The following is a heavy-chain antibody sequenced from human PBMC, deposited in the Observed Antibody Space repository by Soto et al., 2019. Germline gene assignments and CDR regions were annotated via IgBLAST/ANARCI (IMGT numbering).Heavy chain of an antibody. D-gene: IGHD3-22*01. CDR3: AREWGPGVVVITTHDDAFDI. CDR2: IKQDGSEK. CDR1: GFTFSSYW. V-gene: IGHV3-7*01. J-gene: IGHJ3*02. Sequence: GESLKISCAASGFTFSSYWMSWVRQAPGKGLEWVANIKQDGSEKYYVDSVKGRFTISRDNAKNSLYLQMNSLRAEDTAVYYCAREWGPGVVVITTHDDAFDIWGQGTMVTVS.